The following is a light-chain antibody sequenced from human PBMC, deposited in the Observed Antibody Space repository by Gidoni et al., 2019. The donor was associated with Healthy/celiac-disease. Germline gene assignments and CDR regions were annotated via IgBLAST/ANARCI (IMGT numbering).Light chain of an antibody. V-gene: IGKV3-11*01. CDR3: QQRSNWPPMYT. J-gene: IGKJ2*01. CDR2: DAS. Sequence: EIVLTQSPATLSLSPGEGATLSCTASQSVSSYLAWYQQKPGQAPRLLIYDASNRATGIPARFSGSGSGTDFTLTISSLEPEDFAVYYCQQRSNWPPMYTFGQGTKLEIK. CDR1: QSVSSY.